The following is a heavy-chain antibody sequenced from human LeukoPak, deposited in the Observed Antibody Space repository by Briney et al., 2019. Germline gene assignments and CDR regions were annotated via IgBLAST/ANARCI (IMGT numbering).Heavy chain of an antibody. CDR3: ATYRQVLLPFES. J-gene: IGHJ4*02. CDR1: GFTFSTFA. CDR2: IFPSGGEI. D-gene: IGHD2-8*02. V-gene: IGHV3-23*01. Sequence: GGSLRLSCAATGFTFSTFAMIWVRQPPGKGLEWVSSIFPSGGEIHYADSVRGRFTISRDNSKSTLSLQMNSLRAEDTAIYYCATYRQVLLPFESWGQGTLVTVSS.